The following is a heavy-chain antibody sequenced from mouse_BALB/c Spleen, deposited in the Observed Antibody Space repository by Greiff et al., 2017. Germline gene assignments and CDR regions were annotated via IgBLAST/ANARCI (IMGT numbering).Heavy chain of an antibody. J-gene: IGHJ2*01. CDR3: ARRGDYDDGFFDY. CDR2: ISSGGST. Sequence: DVMLVESGGGLVKPGGSLKLSCAASGFTFSSYAMSWVRQTPEKRLEWVASISSGGSTYYPDSVKGRFTISRDNARNILYLQMSSLRSEDTAMYYCARRGDYDDGFFDYWGQGTTLTVSS. CDR1: GFTFSSYA. V-gene: IGHV5-6-5*01. D-gene: IGHD2-4*01.